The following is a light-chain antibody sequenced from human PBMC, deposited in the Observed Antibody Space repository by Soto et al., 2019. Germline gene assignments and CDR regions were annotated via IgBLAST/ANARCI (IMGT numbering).Light chain of an antibody. CDR1: QTMHRHQ. Sequence: EFVLPPCPGTLSLSTGEGANLACRARQTMHRHQVAWYQQKPSQAPRRLISGVSNRATGIPERFSRSGSRADFTLTISILENEDFAVYYRQHYGSSVTCTFGQATNVDIK. CDR2: GVS. V-gene: IGKV3-20*01. CDR3: QHYGSSVTCT. J-gene: IGKJ1*01.